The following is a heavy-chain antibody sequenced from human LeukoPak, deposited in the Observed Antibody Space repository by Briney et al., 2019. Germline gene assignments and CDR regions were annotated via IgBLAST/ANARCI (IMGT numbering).Heavy chain of an antibody. Sequence: GGSLRLSCAASGFIFSDYYMSWIRQAPGKGLGWVSFISSTGSTKYYADSVKGRFTISRDDAKNSLYLQMNSLRAEDTAVYYCARADDFTFGGVIAPLCDYWGQGTLVTVSS. D-gene: IGHD3-16*02. CDR2: ISSTGSTK. V-gene: IGHV3-11*04. J-gene: IGHJ4*02. CDR1: GFIFSDYY. CDR3: ARADDFTFGGVIAPLCDY.